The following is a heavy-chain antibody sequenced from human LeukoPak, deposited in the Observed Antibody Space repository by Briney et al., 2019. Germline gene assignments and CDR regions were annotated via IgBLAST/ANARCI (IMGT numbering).Heavy chain of an antibody. V-gene: IGHV4-59*08. D-gene: IGHD6-19*01. CDR3: ARHPTSSGWYPDAFDI. J-gene: IGHJ3*02. CDR1: GGSISNYY. CDR2: IYYSGST. Sequence: SETLSLTCTISGGSISNYYWSWLRQPPGKGLEWIGYIYYSGSTNYNPSLKSRVTISVDTSKNQFSLKLFSVTAADTAVSYCARHPTSSGWYPDAFDIWGQGTMVTVSS.